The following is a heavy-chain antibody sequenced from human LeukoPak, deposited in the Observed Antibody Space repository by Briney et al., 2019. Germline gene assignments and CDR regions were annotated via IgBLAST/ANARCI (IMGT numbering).Heavy chain of an antibody. Sequence: SETLSLTCTVSGGSISSYYWSWVRQPPGKELEWIGYISYSGTTKCNPSLKSRVTISVDTSKNQFSLKLSSVTAADTAVYYCARHSTFEIWGQGTMVSVSS. J-gene: IGHJ3*02. CDR1: GGSISSYY. CDR2: ISYSGTT. V-gene: IGHV4-59*08. CDR3: ARHSTFEI.